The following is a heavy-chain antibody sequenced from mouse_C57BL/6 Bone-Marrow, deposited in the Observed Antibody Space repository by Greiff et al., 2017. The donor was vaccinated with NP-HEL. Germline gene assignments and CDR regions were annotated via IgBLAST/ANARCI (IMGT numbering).Heavy chain of an antibody. V-gene: IGHV7-3*01. D-gene: IGHD4-1*01. CDR1: GFTFTDYY. CDR2: IRNKANGYTT. J-gene: IGHJ2*01. Sequence: EVKLMESGGGLVQPGGSLSLSCAASGFTFTDYYMSWVRQPPGKALEWLGFIRNKANGYTTEYSASVKGRFTISRDNSQSILYLQMNALRAEDSATYYCARISGKDFDYWGQGTTLTVSS. CDR3: ARISGKDFDY.